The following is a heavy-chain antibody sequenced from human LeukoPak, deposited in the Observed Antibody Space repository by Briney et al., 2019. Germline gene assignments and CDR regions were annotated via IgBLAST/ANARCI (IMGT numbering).Heavy chain of an antibody. Sequence: PSETLSLTCTVSGGSISSGSYYWSWIRQPAGKGLEWIGRIYTSGSTNYNPSLKSRVTISVDTSKNQFSLKLSSVTAADTAVYYCARGGGYSSSPSMWGQGTLVTVSS. V-gene: IGHV4-61*02. CDR1: GGSISSGSYY. J-gene: IGHJ4*02. CDR3: ARGGGYSSSPSM. CDR2: IYTSGST. D-gene: IGHD6-13*01.